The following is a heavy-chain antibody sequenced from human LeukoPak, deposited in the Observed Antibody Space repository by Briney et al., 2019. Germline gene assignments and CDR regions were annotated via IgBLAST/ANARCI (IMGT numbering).Heavy chain of an antibody. CDR1: GYTFTGYY. V-gene: IGHV1-8*03. Sequence: APVKVSCKASGYTFTGYYMHWVRQAPGQGLEWMGWMNPNSGNTGYAQKFQGRVTITRNTSISTAYMELSSLRSEDTAVYYCARGLRSRLGYWGQGTLVTVSS. D-gene: IGHD3-16*01. CDR3: ARGLRSRLGY. J-gene: IGHJ4*02. CDR2: MNPNSGNT.